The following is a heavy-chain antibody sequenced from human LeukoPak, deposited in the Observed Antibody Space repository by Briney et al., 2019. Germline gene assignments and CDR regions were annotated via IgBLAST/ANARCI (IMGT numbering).Heavy chain of an antibody. CDR1: GFTFSTYS. D-gene: IGHD6-19*01. CDR2: ISTRSSTI. J-gene: IGHJ4*02. CDR3: ARDLVAVAGTHYFDY. V-gene: IGHV3-48*04. Sequence: GGSLRLSCVASGFTFSTYSMNWVRQAPGKGLEWVSYISTRSSTIYHADSVKGRFTISRDNAKNSLYLQMNTLRAEDTAVYYCARDLVAVAGTHYFDYWGQGTLVTVSS.